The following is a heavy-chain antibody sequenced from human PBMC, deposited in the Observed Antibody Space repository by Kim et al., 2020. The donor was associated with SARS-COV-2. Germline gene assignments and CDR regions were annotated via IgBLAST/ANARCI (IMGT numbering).Heavy chain of an antibody. D-gene: IGHD2-15*01. Sequence: GGSLRLSCAASGFTFSNHAMNWFRQAPGKGLEWVSGVGRSSDTIYTVGSVKGRFTVSRDNSKNTLYLQMNSLRAEDTAIYYCAKSLSGSCSNAMDVWC. J-gene: IGHJ6*02. CDR2: VGRSSDTI. CDR1: GFTFSNHA. CDR3: AKSLSGSCSNAMDV. V-gene: IGHV3-23*01.